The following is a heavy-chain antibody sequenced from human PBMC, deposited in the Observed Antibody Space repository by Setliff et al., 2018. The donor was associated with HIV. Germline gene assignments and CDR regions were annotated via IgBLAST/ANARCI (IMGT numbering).Heavy chain of an antibody. D-gene: IGHD3-22*01. CDR2: MSPNSGNT. Sequence: ASVKVSCKASGYTFSSYDINWVRQATGQELEWMGWMSPNSGNTGYAQKFQGRVTMTRDTSISTAYMELNNLKFEDTAVYYCARARRDSYDRGRRNHYYIDVWGKGTTVTVSS. CDR1: GYTFSSYD. J-gene: IGHJ6*03. CDR3: ARARRDSYDRGRRNHYYIDV. V-gene: IGHV1-8*02.